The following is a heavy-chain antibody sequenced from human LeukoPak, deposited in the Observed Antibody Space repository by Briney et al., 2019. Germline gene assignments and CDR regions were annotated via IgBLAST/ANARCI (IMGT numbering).Heavy chain of an antibody. CDR1: GGSISSSSYY. D-gene: IGHD6-25*01. CDR2: IYYSGST. CDR3: ARGRFKAAGGDY. J-gene: IGHJ4*02. Sequence: SETLSLTCTVSGGSISSSSYYWGWIRQPPGKGLEWIGSIYYSGSTYYNPSLKSRVTISVDTSKNQFSLKLSSVTAADTAVYYCARGRFKAAGGDYWGQGTLVTVSS. V-gene: IGHV4-39*07.